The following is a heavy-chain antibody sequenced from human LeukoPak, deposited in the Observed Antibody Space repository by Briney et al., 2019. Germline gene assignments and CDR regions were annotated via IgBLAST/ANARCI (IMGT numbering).Heavy chain of an antibody. CDR1: GFTFSSNY. CDR3: ASPPSGSYYIEYFQH. CDR2: IYSGGST. J-gene: IGHJ1*01. D-gene: IGHD1-26*01. Sequence: GGSLRLSCAASGFTFSSNYMSWVRQAPGKGLEWVSVIYSGGSTYYADSVKGRFTISRDNSKNTLYLQMNSLRAEDTAVYYCASPPSGSYYIEYFQHWGQGTLVTVSS. V-gene: IGHV3-66*01.